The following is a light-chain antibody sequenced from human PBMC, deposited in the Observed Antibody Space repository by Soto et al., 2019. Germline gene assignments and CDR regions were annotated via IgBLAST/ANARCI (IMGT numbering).Light chain of an antibody. CDR2: DAS. Sequence: DIQMTQSPSTLPASVGDRVTITCRASQSISSWLAWYQQKPGKAPKLLIYDASSLESGVPSRFSGSGSGTEFTLTISSLQPDDFATYYCQQYNSYSSITFGQGTRWRL. CDR3: QQYNSYSSIT. CDR1: QSISSW. V-gene: IGKV1-5*01. J-gene: IGKJ5*01.